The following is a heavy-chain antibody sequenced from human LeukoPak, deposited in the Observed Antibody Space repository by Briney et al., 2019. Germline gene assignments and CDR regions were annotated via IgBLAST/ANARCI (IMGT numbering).Heavy chain of an antibody. J-gene: IGHJ5*02. CDR1: GGTFSSYA. D-gene: IGHD1-26*01. Sequence: GASVKVSCKASGGTFSSYAISWVRQAPGQGLEWMGGIIPIFGTANYAQKFQGRVTITTDESTSTAYMELSSLRSEDTAVYYCARESQYVVGATTGWFDPWGQGTLVTVSS. V-gene: IGHV1-69*05. CDR3: ARESQYVVGATTGWFDP. CDR2: IIPIFGTA.